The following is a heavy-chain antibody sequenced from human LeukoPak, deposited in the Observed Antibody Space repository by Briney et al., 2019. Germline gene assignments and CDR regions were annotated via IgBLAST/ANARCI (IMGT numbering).Heavy chain of an antibody. D-gene: IGHD2-2*01. CDR2: IYYSGST. V-gene: IGHV4-59*01. J-gene: IGHJ6*02. CDR1: GGSISSYY. CDR3: ARVRPYVGSTYYYGMDV. Sequence: SETLSLTCTVSGGSISSYYWSWIRQPPGKGLEWIGYIYYSGSTNCNPSLKSRVTISVDTSKNQFSLKLSSVTAADTAVYYCARVRPYVGSTYYYGMDVWGQGTTVTVSS.